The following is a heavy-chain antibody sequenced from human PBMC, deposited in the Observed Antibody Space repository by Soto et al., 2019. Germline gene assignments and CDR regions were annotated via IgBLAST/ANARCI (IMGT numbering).Heavy chain of an antibody. D-gene: IGHD2-15*01. CDR2: IYYSGST. J-gene: IGHJ5*02. CDR1: GGSISSYY. CDR3: ARTRGDCSGGSCYSLGYNWFDP. Sequence: SETLSLTCTVSGGSISSYYWSWIRQPPGKGLEWIGYIYYSGSTNYNPSLKSRVTISVDTSKNQFSLKLSSVTAADTAVYYCARTRGDCSGGSCYSLGYNWFDPWGQGTLVTVSS. V-gene: IGHV4-59*01.